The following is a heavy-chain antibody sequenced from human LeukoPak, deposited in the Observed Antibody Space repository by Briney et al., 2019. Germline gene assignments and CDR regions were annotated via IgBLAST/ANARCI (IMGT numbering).Heavy chain of an antibody. D-gene: IGHD4-17*01. CDR3: TRDSAPPTVAHY. V-gene: IGHV3-30*14. Sequence: GGSLRLSCAASGFTFSSYAMHWVRQAPGKGLEWVAVISYDGSNKYYADSVKGRFTISRDNSKNTLFLQMNTLRAEDTAVYYCTRDSAPPTVAHYWGQGTLVTVSS. J-gene: IGHJ4*02. CDR2: ISYDGSNK. CDR1: GFTFSSYA.